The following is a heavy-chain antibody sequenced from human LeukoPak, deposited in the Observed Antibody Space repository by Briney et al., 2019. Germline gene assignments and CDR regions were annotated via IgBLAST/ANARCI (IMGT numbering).Heavy chain of an antibody. CDR3: AKESAYCGSDCRSLSDY. CDR1: GFMFSKYA. CDR2: VSASADST. Sequence: GGSLRLSCAASGFMFSKYAMSWVRQAPGKGLEWVSAVSASADSTYYADSVKGRFTISRDNSKNTLFLQMHSLRAEDTAVYYCAKESAYCGSDCRSLSDYWGQGTLVTVSS. V-gene: IGHV3-23*01. J-gene: IGHJ4*02. D-gene: IGHD2-21*02.